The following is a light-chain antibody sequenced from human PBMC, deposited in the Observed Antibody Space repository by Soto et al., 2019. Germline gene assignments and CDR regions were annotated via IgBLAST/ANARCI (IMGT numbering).Light chain of an antibody. CDR2: SNN. J-gene: IGLJ1*01. CDR1: SSNIGSNT. CDR3: AAWDDSLNGYV. V-gene: IGLV1-44*01. Sequence: QSVLTQPPSASGTPGQRVTISCSGSSSNIGSNTVNWYQQLPGTAPKLLSYSNNQRPSGVPVRFSGSKSATSASLAISGLQAEDEANYYCAAWDDSLNGYVVGTGTKLTVL.